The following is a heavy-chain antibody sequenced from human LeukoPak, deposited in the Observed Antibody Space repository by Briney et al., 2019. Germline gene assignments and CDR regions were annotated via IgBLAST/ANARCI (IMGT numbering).Heavy chain of an antibody. CDR2: IYYSGST. CDR1: GGSISSSSYY. J-gene: IGHJ6*02. Sequence: PSETLSLTCTVSGGSISSSSYYWGWIRQPPGKGLEWIGYIYYSGSTNYNPSLKSRVTISVDTSKNQFSLKLSSVTAADTAVYYCAGDLGYSSGWPYYYYGMDVWGQGTTVTVSS. V-gene: IGHV4-61*01. D-gene: IGHD6-19*01. CDR3: AGDLGYSSGWPYYYYGMDV.